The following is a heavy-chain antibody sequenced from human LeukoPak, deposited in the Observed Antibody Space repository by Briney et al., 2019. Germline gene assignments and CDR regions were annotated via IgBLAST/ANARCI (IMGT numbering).Heavy chain of an antibody. CDR1: GLTFSNAW. CDR3: ARMNGFWSGYYVSWFDP. J-gene: IGHJ5*02. D-gene: IGHD3-3*01. V-gene: IGHV4-34*01. CDR2: INHSGST. Sequence: GSLRLSCAASGLTFSNAWVSWIRQPPGKGLEWIGEINHSGSTNYNPSLRSRVTISVDTSKNQFSLKLSSVTAADTAVYYCARMNGFWSGYYVSWFDPWGQGTLVTVSS.